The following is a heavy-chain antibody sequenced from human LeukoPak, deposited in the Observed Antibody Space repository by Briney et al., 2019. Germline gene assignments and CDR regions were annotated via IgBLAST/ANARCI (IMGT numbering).Heavy chain of an antibody. CDR2: ISAYNGHT. CDR1: GYTFTRDG. J-gene: IGHJ4*02. Sequence: ASVKVSCKASGYTFTRDGITWVGQAPGRGLEWMGWISAYNGHTDYTQKIQDRVTMTTDRSTSTANMELRSLRSDDTAVYYCARNGKDGPNKELYYWGQGTLVTVSS. V-gene: IGHV1-18*01. D-gene: IGHD5-24*01. CDR3: ARNGKDGPNKELYY.